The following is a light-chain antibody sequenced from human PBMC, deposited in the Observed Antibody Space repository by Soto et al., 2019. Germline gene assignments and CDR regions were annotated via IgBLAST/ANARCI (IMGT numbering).Light chain of an antibody. CDR1: SSGVGGYNY. Sequence: QSALTQPASVSGSPGQSITISCTGTSSGVGGYNYVSWYQQHPGKAPKLMIYDVSNRPSGVSNRFSGSKSGNTASLTISGLKAEDEADYYCSSYTSSSTLVFGGGTKVTVL. V-gene: IGLV2-14*01. CDR2: DVS. CDR3: SSYTSSSTLV. J-gene: IGLJ2*01.